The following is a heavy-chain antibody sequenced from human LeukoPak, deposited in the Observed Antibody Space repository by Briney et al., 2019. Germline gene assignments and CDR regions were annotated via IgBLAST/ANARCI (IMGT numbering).Heavy chain of an antibody. CDR1: GGTFSSYA. D-gene: IGHD6-13*01. V-gene: IGHV1-69*13. CDR2: IIPIFGTA. Sequence: SVKVSCKASGGTFSSYAISWVRQAPGQGLEWMGGIIPIFGTANYAQKFQGRVTITADESTSTAYMELSSLRSEDTAVYYCARVAGIAAAGTGTWFDPWGQGTLVTVSS. CDR3: ARVAGIAAAGTGTWFDP. J-gene: IGHJ5*02.